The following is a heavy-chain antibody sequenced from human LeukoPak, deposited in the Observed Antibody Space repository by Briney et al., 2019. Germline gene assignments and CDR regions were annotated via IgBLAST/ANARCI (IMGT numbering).Heavy chain of an antibody. CDR3: ARDHSGRLDY. CDR1: GGTFSSYA. J-gene: IGHJ4*02. Sequence: VASVKVSCKASGGTFSSYAISWVRQAPGQGLEWMGGIIPIFGTANYAQKFQGRVTITADESTSTAYMELSSRRSEDTAVYYCARDHSGRLDYWGQGTLVTVSS. D-gene: IGHD5-12*01. V-gene: IGHV1-69*13. CDR2: IIPIFGTA.